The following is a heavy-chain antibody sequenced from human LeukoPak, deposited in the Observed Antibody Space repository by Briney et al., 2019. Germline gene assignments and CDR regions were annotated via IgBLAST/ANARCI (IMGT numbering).Heavy chain of an antibody. CDR1: GFTFSHYW. CDR2: IDSDGSTT. J-gene: IGHJ4*02. V-gene: IGHV3-74*01. CDR3: ARYSYGSPHFDY. Sequence: GGSLRLSCVVSGFTFSHYWVHWVRRAPGKGLVWVSRIDSDGSTTTYADPVKGRFTISRDNAKNTLYLQMNSLRAEDTAVYYCARYSYGSPHFDYWGQGTLVTVSS. D-gene: IGHD5-18*01.